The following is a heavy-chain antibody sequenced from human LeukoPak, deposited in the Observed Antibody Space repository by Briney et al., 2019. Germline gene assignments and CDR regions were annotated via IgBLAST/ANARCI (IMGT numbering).Heavy chain of an antibody. CDR3: ARFAAGGSYYYYMDV. D-gene: IGHD3-10*01. V-gene: IGHV3-23*01. CDR1: GFTFSSYA. CDR2: ISGSGGST. Sequence: GGSLRLSCAASGFTFSSYAMSWVRQAPGKGLGWVSAISGSGGSTYYADSVKGRFTISRDNSKNTLYLQVNSLRAEDTAVYYCARFAAGGSYYYYMDVWGKGTTVTVSS. J-gene: IGHJ6*03.